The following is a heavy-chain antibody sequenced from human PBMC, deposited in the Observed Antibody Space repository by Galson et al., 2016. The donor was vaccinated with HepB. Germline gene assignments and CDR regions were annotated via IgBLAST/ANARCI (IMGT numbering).Heavy chain of an antibody. J-gene: IGHJ4*02. V-gene: IGHV3-23*01. CDR3: AKDHTGSTVGGSDGMDV. CDR2: ITGTGGGT. CDR1: GFSFSTFA. Sequence: SLRLSCAASGFSFSTFAMSWVRQAPGKGLEWISGITGTGGGTYYADSVKGRFTISRDTSKNTLFLQLSSLRVEDTAVYYCAKDHTGSTVGGSDGMDVWGQGTLVTVSS. D-gene: IGHD1-7*01.